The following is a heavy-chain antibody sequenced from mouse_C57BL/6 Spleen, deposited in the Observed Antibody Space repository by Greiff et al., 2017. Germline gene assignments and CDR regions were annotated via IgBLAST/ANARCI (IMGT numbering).Heavy chain of an antibody. Sequence: VQLVESGAELVRPGASVTLSCKASGYTFTDYEMHWVKQTPVHGLEWIGAIDPETGGTAYNQKFKGKAILTADKSSSTAYMELRSLTSEDSAVYYCTREGDYGRVVQFAYWGQGTLVTVSA. CDR3: TREGDYGRVVQFAY. V-gene: IGHV1-15*01. J-gene: IGHJ3*01. D-gene: IGHD1-1*01. CDR1: GYTFTDYE. CDR2: IDPETGGT.